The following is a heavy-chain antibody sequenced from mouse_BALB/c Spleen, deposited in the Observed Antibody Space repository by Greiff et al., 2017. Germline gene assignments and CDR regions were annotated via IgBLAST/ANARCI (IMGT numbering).Heavy chain of an antibody. CDR2: IYPGSGST. CDR3: ANSYGYYFDY. J-gene: IGHJ2*01. Sequence: LQQPGSELVRPGASVKLSCKASGYTFTSYWMHWVKQRPGQGLEWIGNIYPGSGSTNYDEKFKSKATLTVDKSSSTAYMQLSSLTSEDSAVYYCANSYGYYFDYWGQGTTLTVSS. CDR1: GYTFTSYW. D-gene: IGHD1-1*01. V-gene: IGHV1S22*01.